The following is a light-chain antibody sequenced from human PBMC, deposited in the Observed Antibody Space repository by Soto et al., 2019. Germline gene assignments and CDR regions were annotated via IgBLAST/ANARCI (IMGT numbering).Light chain of an antibody. CDR3: QQYNNWSPWT. CDR2: DVS. CDR1: QDIKSD. J-gene: IGKJ1*01. Sequence: EIVMTQSPATLSVSPGEGATLSCRASQDIKSDMAWYQQTPGQAHRLLIYDVSTRATGVPARFSGSGYGTEFPRTISSLESEDFASDYCQQYNNWSPWTFGQGNKVEVK. V-gene: IGKV3-15*01.